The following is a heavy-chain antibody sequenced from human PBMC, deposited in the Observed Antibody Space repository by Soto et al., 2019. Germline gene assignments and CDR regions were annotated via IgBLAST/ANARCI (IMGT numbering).Heavy chain of an antibody. D-gene: IGHD5-18*01. CDR1: GGTFSSYA. CDR2: IIPIFGTA. Sequence: SVKVSCKASGGTFSSYAISWVRQAPGQGLEWMGGIIPIFGTASYAQKLQGRVTMTRDTSTGTAYMELGSLRSEDTAVYYCARGGRIVDTGIGYYYYHAMDVWGQGTTVTVSS. J-gene: IGHJ6*02. V-gene: IGHV1-69*05. CDR3: ARGGRIVDTGIGYYYYHAMDV.